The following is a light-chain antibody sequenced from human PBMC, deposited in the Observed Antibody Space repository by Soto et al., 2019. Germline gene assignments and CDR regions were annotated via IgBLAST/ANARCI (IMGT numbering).Light chain of an antibody. J-gene: IGKJ1*01. CDR1: QYIGDF. V-gene: IGKV1-39*01. Sequence: DSQMTQSPSSLSASVGDRVTITCRASQYIGDFLNWYQQTPGKPPKLXXFGASNLHIGVPSRFSGSGSGTEFTLTISNLLREDFATYYCQQSYSAPPWTFGQGTKVDIK. CDR2: GAS. CDR3: QQSYSAPPWT.